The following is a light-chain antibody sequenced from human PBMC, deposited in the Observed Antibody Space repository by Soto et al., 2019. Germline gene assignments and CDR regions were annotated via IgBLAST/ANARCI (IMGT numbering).Light chain of an antibody. CDR2: EVS. CDR1: SSDVGAHNF. Sequence: QSVLTQPASVSGSPGQSITISCTGTSSDVGAHNFVSWYQQHPGKAPKLMIYEVSNRPSGVSDRFSGSKSGNTASLTISGLQAEDEADYYCNSYTNTAARVFGTETKVTV. J-gene: IGLJ1*01. CDR3: NSYTNTAARV. V-gene: IGLV2-14*01.